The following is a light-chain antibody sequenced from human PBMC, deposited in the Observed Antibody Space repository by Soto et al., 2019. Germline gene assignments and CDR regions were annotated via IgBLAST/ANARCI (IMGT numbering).Light chain of an antibody. J-gene: IGKJ2*01. CDR2: WAS. Sequence: DIVMTQSPDSLAVSLGERATINCTSSQSVFHSSNNKNYLDWYQQKPGQPPKLLIYWASTREPGVPDRISGSGSGTDFTLTITSLQAEDVAVYYCQQYYSTPYTFGQGTKLEIK. CDR1: QSVFHSSNNKNY. V-gene: IGKV4-1*01. CDR3: QQYYSTPYT.